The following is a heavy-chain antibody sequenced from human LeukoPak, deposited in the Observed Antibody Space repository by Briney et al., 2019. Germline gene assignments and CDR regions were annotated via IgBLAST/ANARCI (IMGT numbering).Heavy chain of an antibody. V-gene: IGHV4-4*07. CDR2: VYTSGST. J-gene: IGHJ3*02. Sequence: SETLSLTCSVSGGSISGYYWTWIRRPAGKGLEWIGRVYTSGSTHYNPSLKTRLTMSVDTSKNQFSLKLSSVTAADTAVYYCARLITGTTTAFDIWGQGTMVTVSS. CDR1: GGSISGYY. D-gene: IGHD1-7*01. CDR3: ARLITGTTTAFDI.